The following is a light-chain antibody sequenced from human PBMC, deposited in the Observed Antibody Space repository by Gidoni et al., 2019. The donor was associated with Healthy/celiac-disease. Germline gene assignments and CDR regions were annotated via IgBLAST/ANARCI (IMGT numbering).Light chain of an antibody. Sequence: SQSVSSSYLAWYQQKPGQAPRLLIYGASSRATGIPDRFSGSGSGTDFTLTISRLEPEDFAVYYCQQYGSSPWTFXQXTKVEIK. V-gene: IGKV3-20*01. J-gene: IGKJ1*01. CDR2: GAS. CDR1: QSVSSSY. CDR3: QQYGSSPWT.